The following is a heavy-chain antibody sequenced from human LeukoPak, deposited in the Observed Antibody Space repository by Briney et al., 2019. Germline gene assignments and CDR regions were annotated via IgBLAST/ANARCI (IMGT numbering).Heavy chain of an antibody. CDR3: AREYYDILTGYSYWYFDL. D-gene: IGHD3-9*01. CDR2: IYHSGST. J-gene: IGHJ2*01. CDR1: CASISSGGYS. Sequence: SQTLSLTYAVSCASISSGGYSWSWIRQPPGKGPELFVYIYHSGSTYYNSSLNSRVTISVERSNNQFSLKLISVTAADTAVYYWAREYYDILTGYSYWYFDLWGRGTLVTVSS. V-gene: IGHV4-30-2*01.